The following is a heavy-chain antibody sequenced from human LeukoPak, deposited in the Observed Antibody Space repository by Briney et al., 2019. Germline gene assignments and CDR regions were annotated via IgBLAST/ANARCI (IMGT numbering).Heavy chain of an antibody. Sequence: PGGSLRLSCAASGFTFSNYAIHWVRQAPGKGLEWVASIRFNGNFYADYVKGRFTISRDNSKSTVSLRMDTLRTEDTALYYCARENWDFDFWGQGTLVTVSS. CDR3: ARENWDFDF. V-gene: IGHV3-30*02. CDR1: GFTFSNYA. D-gene: IGHD7-27*01. J-gene: IGHJ4*02. CDR2: IRFNGN.